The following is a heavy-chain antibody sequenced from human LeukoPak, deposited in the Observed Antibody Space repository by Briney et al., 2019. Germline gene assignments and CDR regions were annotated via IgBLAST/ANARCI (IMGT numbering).Heavy chain of an antibody. J-gene: IGHJ3*02. CDR2: IFYSGGT. CDR1: GMSLYGYF. Sequence: AETLSLTCGVSGMSLYGYFWSWIRQPPGKGLEWIGNIFYSGGTYYSPSLTSRVTISLDTSRNQFSLKLNSVTAADTAVYYCAKSNGYGLVDIWGQGTMVTVSS. CDR3: AKSNGYGLVDI. V-gene: IGHV4-34*12. D-gene: IGHD3-10*01.